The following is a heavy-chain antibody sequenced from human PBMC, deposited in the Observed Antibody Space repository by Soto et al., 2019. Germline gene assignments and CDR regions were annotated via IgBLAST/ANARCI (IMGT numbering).Heavy chain of an antibody. J-gene: IGHJ5*02. V-gene: IGHV1-3*01. CDR3: VRTHAPATGIDRLDP. CDR1: GYTFTRYG. CDR2: INAANGDT. Sequence: ASVKVSCKASGYTFTRYGIHWVRQAPGQRLEWMGWINAANGDTKYSPKFQGRVTITRDTSASTAYMELSSLRSEDTAVYYCVRTHAPATGIDRLDPWGQGTLVTVYS. D-gene: IGHD6-13*01.